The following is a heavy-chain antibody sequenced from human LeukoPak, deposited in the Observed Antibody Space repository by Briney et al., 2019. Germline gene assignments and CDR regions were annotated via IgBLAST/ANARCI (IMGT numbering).Heavy chain of an antibody. J-gene: IGHJ2*01. V-gene: IGHV3-74*01. CDR2: MNADGRTI. CDR1: GFTFSSSW. Sequence: GGSLRLSCAASGFTFSSSWMHWARQGPGRGLLWVARMNADGRTINYADSVKGRFTISRDNAKNTLYLQMNSLRTEDAAVYYCARAGNYYFDLWGRGTQVTVSS. CDR3: ARAGNYYFDL. D-gene: IGHD1-7*01.